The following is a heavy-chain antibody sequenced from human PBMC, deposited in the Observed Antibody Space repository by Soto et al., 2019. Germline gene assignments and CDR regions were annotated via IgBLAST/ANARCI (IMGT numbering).Heavy chain of an antibody. CDR1: GFTFSSYG. Sequence: LRLSCAASGFTFSSYGIHWVRQAPGKGLEWVAVISYDGSNKYYADSVKGRFTISRDNSKNTLYLQMNSLRAEDTAVYYCAKCPGVAAAGPPFDPWGQGTLVTVSS. D-gene: IGHD6-13*01. J-gene: IGHJ5*02. CDR3: AKCPGVAAAGPPFDP. V-gene: IGHV3-30*18. CDR2: ISYDGSNK.